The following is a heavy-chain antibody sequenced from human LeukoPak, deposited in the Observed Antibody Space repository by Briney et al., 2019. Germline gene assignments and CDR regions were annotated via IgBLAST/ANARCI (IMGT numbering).Heavy chain of an antibody. CDR2: IYSGGST. CDR3: ASQTTVKYYFDY. CDR1: GYTDRRKY. J-gene: IGHJ4*02. V-gene: IGHV3-53*01. Sequence: PGGSLRLSCTASGYTDRRKYMSRLRETPGKGLEWVSVIYSGGSTYYADSVKGRFTISRDNSKNTLYLQVNSLRAEDTAVYYCASQTTVKYYFDYWGQGTLVTVSS. D-gene: IGHD4-17*01.